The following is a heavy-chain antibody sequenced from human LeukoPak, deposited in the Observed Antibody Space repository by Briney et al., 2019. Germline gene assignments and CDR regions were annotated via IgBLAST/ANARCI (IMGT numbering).Heavy chain of an antibody. CDR2: INHSGST. CDR3: ARMASHKPTHIDY. CDR1: GGSFSGYY. V-gene: IGHV4-34*01. D-gene: IGHD4-11*01. J-gene: IGHJ4*02. Sequence: SETLSLTCAVYGGSFSGYYWSWIRQPPGKGLEWIGEINHSGSTNYNPSLKSRVTISVDTSKNQFSLKLSSVTAADTAVYYCARMASHKPTHIDYWGQGTLVTVSS.